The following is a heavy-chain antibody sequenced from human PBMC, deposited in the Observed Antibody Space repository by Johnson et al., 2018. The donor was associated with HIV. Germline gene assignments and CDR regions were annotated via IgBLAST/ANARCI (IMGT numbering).Heavy chain of an antibody. V-gene: IGHV3-66*01. CDR1: GFTVSSNY. D-gene: IGHD1-1*01. CDR2: IYSGGGT. J-gene: IGHJ3*02. Sequence: VLLVESGGGVVQPGGSLRLSCAASGFTVSSNYMSWVRQAPGMGLQWVAGIYSGGGTQYADSVKGRFAISRDNAKNSLYLQMNSLRAEDTAVYYCARGPDGTTGTTYPDAAFDIWGQGTMVTVSS. CDR3: ARGPDGTTGTTYPDAAFDI.